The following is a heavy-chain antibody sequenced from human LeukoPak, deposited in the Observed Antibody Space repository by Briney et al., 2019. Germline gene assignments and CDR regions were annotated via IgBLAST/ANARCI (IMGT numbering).Heavy chain of an antibody. Sequence: SETLSLTCTVGGGSLSGHYWGWIRQPPGKGLELVGHIYYTGTTFYNPSLNSRVTITLDTSRNQFSLRLTSVIAADTAVYYCARFSWGCSTASCYLTNWGQGALVTGSS. V-gene: IGHV4-59*11. D-gene: IGHD2-2*01. CDR3: ARFSWGCSTASCYLTN. J-gene: IGHJ4*02. CDR2: IYYTGTT. CDR1: GGSLSGHY.